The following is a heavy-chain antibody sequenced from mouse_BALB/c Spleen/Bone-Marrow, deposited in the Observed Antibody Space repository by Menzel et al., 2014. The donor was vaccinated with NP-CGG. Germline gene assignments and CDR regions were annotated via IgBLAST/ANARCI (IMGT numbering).Heavy chain of an antibody. CDR1: GYSFTDYN. V-gene: IGHV1S135*01. Sequence: VQLKQSGPELVKPGASVKVSCKASGYSFTDYNMYWVKQSHGKSLEWIGYIDPYNGGTSYNQKFKGKATLTVDESSSTAFMHLNSLTSEDSAVYYCARCPPIYGSRYPAWFAYWGQGTLVTVSA. CDR3: ARCPPIYGSRYPAWFAY. CDR2: IDPYNGGT. D-gene: IGHD1-1*01. J-gene: IGHJ3*01.